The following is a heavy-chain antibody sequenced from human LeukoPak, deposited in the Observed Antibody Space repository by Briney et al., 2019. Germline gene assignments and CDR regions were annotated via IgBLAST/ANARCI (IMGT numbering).Heavy chain of an antibody. CDR2: INPNSGGT. Sequence: ASVKVSCKASGYTFTGHYIHWVRQAPGQGLEWMGWINPNSGGTNYAQKFQGRVTMTRDTSISTAYMELSRLRSDDTAVYYCARGESYCSSTSCSPKQAFDIWGQGTMVTVSS. J-gene: IGHJ3*02. D-gene: IGHD2-2*01. CDR3: ARGESYCSSTSCSPKQAFDI. V-gene: IGHV1-2*02. CDR1: GYTFTGHY.